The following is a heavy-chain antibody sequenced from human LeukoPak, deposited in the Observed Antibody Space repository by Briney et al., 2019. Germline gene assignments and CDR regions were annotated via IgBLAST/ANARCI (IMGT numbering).Heavy chain of an antibody. CDR3: ARGIPDGYTLII. J-gene: IGHJ3*02. CDR2: INPSGGST. V-gene: IGHV1-46*01. D-gene: IGHD5-24*01. CDR1: GYTFTSYY. Sequence: ASVKLSCKASGYTFTSYYMHLLRHAPGQGLEWTGIINPSGGSTSYAQKFQGRVTMTRDTSTSTVYMELSSLRSEDTAVYYCARGIPDGYTLIIWGQGTMVTVSS.